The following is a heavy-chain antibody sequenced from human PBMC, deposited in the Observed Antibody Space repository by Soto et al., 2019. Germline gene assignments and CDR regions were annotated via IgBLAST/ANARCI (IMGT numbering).Heavy chain of an antibody. CDR1: GGSISSGDYY. D-gene: IGHD2-2*01. CDR2: IYYSGST. V-gene: IGHV4-30-4*01. J-gene: IGHJ4*02. Sequence: PSETLSLTCTVSGGSISSGDYYWSWIRQPPGKGLEWIGYIYYSGSTYYNPSLKSRVTISVDTSKNQFSLKLSSVTAADTAVYYCARLEVVPAAEYYFDYWGQGTLVTVSS. CDR3: ARLEVVPAAEYYFDY.